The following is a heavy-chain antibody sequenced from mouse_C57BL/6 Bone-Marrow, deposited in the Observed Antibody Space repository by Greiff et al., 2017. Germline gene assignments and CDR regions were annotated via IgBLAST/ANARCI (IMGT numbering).Heavy chain of an antibody. J-gene: IGHJ3*01. CDR2: IYPGSGST. Sequence: QVQLQQPGAELVKPGASVKMSCKASGYTFPSYWITWVKQRPGQGLEWIGDIYPGSGSTNYNEKFKSKATLTVDTSSSTAYMQLSSLTSEDSAVYYCARESIYYGNYVGFAYWGQGTLVTVSA. D-gene: IGHD2-1*01. V-gene: IGHV1-55*01. CDR3: ARESIYYGNYVGFAY. CDR1: GYTFPSYW.